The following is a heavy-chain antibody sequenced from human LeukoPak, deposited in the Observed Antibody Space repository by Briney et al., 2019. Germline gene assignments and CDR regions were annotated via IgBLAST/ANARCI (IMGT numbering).Heavy chain of an antibody. Sequence: SETLSLTCTVSGGSFSGYLWSWIRQPPGKGLEWIGEINYNGENTNYNPSLKSRVTMSVDTSTNQFSLKLSSVTAADTAIYYCATGRSIRYFDYWGQGTLLSVSS. CDR1: GGSFSGYL. CDR3: ATGRSIRYFDY. V-gene: IGHV4-34*01. D-gene: IGHD3-9*01. CDR2: INYNGENT. J-gene: IGHJ4*02.